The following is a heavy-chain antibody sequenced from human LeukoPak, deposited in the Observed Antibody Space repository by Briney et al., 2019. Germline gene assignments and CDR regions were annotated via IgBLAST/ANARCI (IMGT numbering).Heavy chain of an antibody. Sequence: ASVKVSCKASGYTFTSYGISWVRRAPGQGLEWMGWISAYNGNTNYAQKLQGRVTMTTDTSTSTAYMELRSLRSDDTAVYYCARVPRRRGYSGYDSEFDYWGQGTLVTVSS. D-gene: IGHD5-12*01. CDR2: ISAYNGNT. V-gene: IGHV1-18*01. CDR3: ARVPRRRGYSGYDSEFDY. J-gene: IGHJ4*02. CDR1: GYTFTSYG.